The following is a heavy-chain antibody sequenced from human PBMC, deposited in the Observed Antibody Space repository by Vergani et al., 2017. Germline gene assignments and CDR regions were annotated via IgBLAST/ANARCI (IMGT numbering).Heavy chain of an antibody. CDR2: IIPILGIA. V-gene: IGHV1-69*08. CDR1: GGTFSSYT. CDR3: ARDLGSRSDFWSGYYDY. D-gene: IGHD3-3*01. Sequence: QVQLVQSGAEVKKPGSSVKVSCKASGGTFSSYTISWVRQAPGQGLEWMGRIIPILGIANYAQKFQGRFTITADKSTSTAYMELSSLRSEDTAVYYCARDLGSRSDFWSGYYDYWGQGTLVTVS. J-gene: IGHJ4*02.